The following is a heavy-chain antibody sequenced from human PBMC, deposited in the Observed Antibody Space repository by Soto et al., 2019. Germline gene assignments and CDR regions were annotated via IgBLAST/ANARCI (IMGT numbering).Heavy chain of an antibody. Sequence: PSETLSLTCTVSGGSISSYYWSWIRQPPGKGLEWIGYIYYSGSTNYNPSLKSRVTISVDTSKNQFSLKLSSVTAADTAVYYCGGGRWLIRSDYWGQGTPVTVSS. CDR1: GGSISSYY. CDR3: GGGRWLIRSDY. CDR2: IYYSGST. J-gene: IGHJ4*02. V-gene: IGHV4-59*01. D-gene: IGHD6-19*01.